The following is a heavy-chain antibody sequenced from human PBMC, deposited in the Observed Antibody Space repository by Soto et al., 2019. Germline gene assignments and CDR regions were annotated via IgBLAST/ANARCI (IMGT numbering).Heavy chain of an antibody. J-gene: IGHJ4*02. CDR3: ARDRVGFAVVTPAH. Sequence: QVQLVQSGAEVKQSGASVKVSCKASGYTFTDYHMHWVRQAPGQGLEWMGWITPDSGDTKYAQKFQGRGTMTRDTSISTVYMELTSLTSDDTAVYFCARDRVGFAVVTPAHWGQGTLVSVSS. CDR2: ITPDSGDT. CDR1: GYTFTDYH. V-gene: IGHV1-2*02. D-gene: IGHD3-3*01.